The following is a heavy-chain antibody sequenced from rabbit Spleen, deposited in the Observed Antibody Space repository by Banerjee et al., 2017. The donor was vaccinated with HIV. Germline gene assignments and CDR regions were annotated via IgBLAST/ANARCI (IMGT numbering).Heavy chain of an antibody. CDR3: ARGSATMTMVITGFYLTL. D-gene: IGHD2-1*01. Sequence: QEQLVESGGGLVKPGGTLTLTCTASGFSFSNKAVMCWVRQAPGKGLEWIACINAVTGKAVYASWAKGRFTLSKTSSTTVTLQMTSLTAADTATYFCARGSATMTMVITGFYLTLWGPGTLVTVS. CDR2: INAVTGKA. CDR1: GFSFSNKAV. J-gene: IGHJ6*01. V-gene: IGHV1S45*01.